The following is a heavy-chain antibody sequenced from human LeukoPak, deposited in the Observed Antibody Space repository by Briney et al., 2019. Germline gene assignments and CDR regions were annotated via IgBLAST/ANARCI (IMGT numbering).Heavy chain of an antibody. J-gene: IGHJ4*02. CDR2: IYYSRST. CDR1: GGSISSYY. V-gene: IGHV4-59*08. D-gene: IGHD4-4*01. Sequence: PSETLSLTCTVSGGSISSYYWSWIRQPPGKGLEWIGYIYYSRSTNYNPSLKSRVTISVDTSKNQFSLKLSSVTAADTAVYYCARHDYSNYGYFDYWGQGTLVTVSS. CDR3: ARHDYSNYGYFDY.